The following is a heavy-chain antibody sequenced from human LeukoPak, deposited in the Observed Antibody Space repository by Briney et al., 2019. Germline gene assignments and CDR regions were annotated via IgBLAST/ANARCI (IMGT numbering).Heavy chain of an antibody. J-gene: IGHJ4*02. Sequence: PGGSLRLSCAASGFTFSSYSMNWVRQAPGKGLEWVSSISSSSSYIYYADSAKGRFTISKDNAKNSLYLQMNSLRAEDTAVYYCARVTAYYYDSSGYFDQWGQGTLVTVSS. CDR2: ISSSSSYI. D-gene: IGHD3-22*01. CDR3: ARVTAYYYDSSGYFDQ. CDR1: GFTFSSYS. V-gene: IGHV3-21*04.